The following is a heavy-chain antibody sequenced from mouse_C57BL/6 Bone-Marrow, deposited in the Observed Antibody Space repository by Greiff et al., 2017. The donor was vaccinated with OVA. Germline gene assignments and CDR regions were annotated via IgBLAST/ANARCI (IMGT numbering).Heavy chain of an antibody. V-gene: IGHV1-64*01. CDR3: ARGGIYYGNYDFVYAMDY. CDR2: IHPNSGST. Sequence: QVQLQQSGAELVKPGASVKLSCKASGYTFTSYWMHWVKQRPGQGLEWIGMIHPNSGSTNYNEKFKSKATLTVDKSSSTAYMQLSSLTSEDSAVYYCARGGIYYGNYDFVYAMDYWGQGTSVTVSS. CDR1: GYTFTSYW. D-gene: IGHD2-1*01. J-gene: IGHJ4*01.